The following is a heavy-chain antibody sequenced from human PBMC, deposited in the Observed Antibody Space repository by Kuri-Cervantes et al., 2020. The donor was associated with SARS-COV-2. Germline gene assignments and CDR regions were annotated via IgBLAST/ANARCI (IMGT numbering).Heavy chain of an antibody. D-gene: IGHD1-26*01. CDR1: GFTVSSNY. CDR3: AKDRRWVGAEKYYFDY. V-gene: IGHV3-53*01. J-gene: IGHJ4*02. Sequence: GESLKISCAASGFTVSSNYMSWVRQAPGKGLEWVSVIYSGGSTYYADSVKGRFTISRDNSKNTLYLQMNSLRAEDTAVYYCAKDRRWVGAEKYYFDYWGQGTLVTVSS. CDR2: IYSGGST.